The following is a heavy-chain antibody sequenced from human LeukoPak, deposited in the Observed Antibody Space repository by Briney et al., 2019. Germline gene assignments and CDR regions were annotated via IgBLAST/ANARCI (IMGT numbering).Heavy chain of an antibody. V-gene: IGHV3-30*02. Sequence: GGSLRLSCAASGFSFRSYGMHWVRQAPGKVLEWVAFILNDGSNTYYADSVKGRFTISRDNSKNTLYLQMNSLRTEDTAVYYCARTRWLLDYWGQGTLVTVSS. J-gene: IGHJ4*02. CDR3: ARTRWLLDY. CDR1: GFSFRSYG. D-gene: IGHD3-22*01. CDR2: ILNDGSNT.